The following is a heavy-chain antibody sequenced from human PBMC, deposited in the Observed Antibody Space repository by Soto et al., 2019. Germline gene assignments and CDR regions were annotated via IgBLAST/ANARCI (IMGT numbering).Heavy chain of an antibody. V-gene: IGHV3-11*05. J-gene: IGHJ4*02. CDR3: ARDVTGWRSKYDY. CDR1: GFTFSDYY. CDR2: ISTTSSYT. Sequence: QVQLVESGGGLVKPGGSLRLSCAASGFTFSDYYMSWIRQAPGKGLEWVSYISTTSSYTNYADSVKGRFTISRDNGKNSLYLQMNSLRAEDTAVYYCARDVTGWRSKYDYWGQGTLMTVSS. D-gene: IGHD6-19*01.